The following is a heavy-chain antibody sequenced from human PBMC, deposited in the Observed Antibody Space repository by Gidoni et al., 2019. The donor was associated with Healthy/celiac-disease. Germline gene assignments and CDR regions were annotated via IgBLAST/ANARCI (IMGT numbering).Heavy chain of an antibody. CDR3: AARYYDILTGYYNLLFFDY. V-gene: IGHV3-23*01. CDR1: GFTFSSYA. Sequence: EAPLLESGGGLAQPGGSLGLSCAAPGFTFSSYAMSWVRQAPGKGLGWVSAISGSGGSTYYADSVKGRFTIPRDNSKNTLYLQMNSLRAEDTAVYYCAARYYDILTGYYNLLFFDYWGQGTLVTVSS. J-gene: IGHJ4*02. CDR2: ISGSGGST. D-gene: IGHD3-9*01.